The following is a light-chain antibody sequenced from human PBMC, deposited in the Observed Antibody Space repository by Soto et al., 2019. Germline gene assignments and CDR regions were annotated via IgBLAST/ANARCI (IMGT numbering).Light chain of an antibody. CDR3: QQYYSYPYT. CDR2: AAC. J-gene: IGKJ2*01. CDR1: QGISSC. Sequence: AIRMTQSPSSFSASTGDRVTISCRSSQGISSCLAGYQQKPVKAPQLMIYAACTLQRGVQSRFRGSGSGTDLTLTISCLHSDDFETYFCQQYYSYPYTFGQGTKLEIK. V-gene: IGKV1-8*01.